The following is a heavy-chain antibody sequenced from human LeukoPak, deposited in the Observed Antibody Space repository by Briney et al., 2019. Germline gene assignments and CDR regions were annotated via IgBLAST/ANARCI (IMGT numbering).Heavy chain of an antibody. CDR3: ARADTSLVNFYYFGMDV. Sequence: ASVKVSCKASGFTFTDYYIDWVRQAPGQGLEWMGWINPTSGDTNYAQKFQGRVTMTRDTSINTAYMELSRPRSGDTAVYYCARADTSLVNFYYFGMDVWGQGTTDTVSS. CDR2: INPTSGDT. CDR1: GFTFTDYY. D-gene: IGHD5-18*01. J-gene: IGHJ6*02. V-gene: IGHV1-2*02.